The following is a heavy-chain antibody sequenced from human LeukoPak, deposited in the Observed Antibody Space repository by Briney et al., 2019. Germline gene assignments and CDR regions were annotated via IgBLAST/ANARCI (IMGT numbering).Heavy chain of an antibody. CDR3: AKGNYYYYGMDV. CDR1: GFTINTNY. D-gene: IGHD2/OR15-2a*01. Sequence: GGSLRLSCAASGFTINTNYMNWVRQAPERGREWLSVIYPGGVTKYAESVKGRFTVSRDNSKNTLYLQMNSLRAEDTAVYYCAKGNYYYYGMDVWGQGTTVTVSS. CDR2: IYPGGVT. J-gene: IGHJ6*02. V-gene: IGHV3-53*01.